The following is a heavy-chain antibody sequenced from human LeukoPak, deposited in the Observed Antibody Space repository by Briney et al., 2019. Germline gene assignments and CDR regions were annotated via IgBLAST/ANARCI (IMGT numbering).Heavy chain of an antibody. V-gene: IGHV3-30*18. J-gene: IGHJ4*02. Sequence: GRSLRLSCAASGFTFSSYGMHWVRQAPGKGLEWVAVISYDGSNKYYADSVKGRFTISRDNSKITLYLQMNSLRAEDTAVYYCAKGLSSSGELLDYWGQGNLVTVSS. CDR3: AKGLSSSGELLDY. CDR2: ISYDGSNK. CDR1: GFTFSSYG. D-gene: IGHD1-26*01.